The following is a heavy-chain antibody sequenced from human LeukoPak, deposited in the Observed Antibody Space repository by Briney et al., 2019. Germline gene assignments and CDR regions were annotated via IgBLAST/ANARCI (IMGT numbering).Heavy chain of an antibody. V-gene: IGHV4-4*07. Sequence: PSETLSLTCTVSGGSMSRYYWRWIRQPAGKGVEGNGRIYSSGSTNYNPSLKSRVTMSVDTSKNQFSLKLSSVTAADTAVYYCARDIGYSYGLDYYYGMDVWGQGTTVTVSS. CDR3: ARDIGYSYGLDYYYGMDV. J-gene: IGHJ6*02. CDR1: GGSMSRYY. D-gene: IGHD5-18*01. CDR2: IYSSGST.